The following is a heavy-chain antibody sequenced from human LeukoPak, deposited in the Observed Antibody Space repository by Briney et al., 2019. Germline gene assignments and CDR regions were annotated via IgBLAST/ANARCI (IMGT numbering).Heavy chain of an antibody. V-gene: IGHV5-51*01. CDR1: GYRFTDYW. CDR3: ARTSSRYNWNYDY. Sequence: GESLKISCKTSGYRFTDYWIGWVRQMPGKGLEWMGIIYPGDSDTRYSPSFQGQVTISADKSISTAYLQWSSLKASDTAMYYCARTSSRYNWNYDYWGQGTLVTVSS. J-gene: IGHJ4*02. CDR2: IYPGDSDT. D-gene: IGHD1-7*01.